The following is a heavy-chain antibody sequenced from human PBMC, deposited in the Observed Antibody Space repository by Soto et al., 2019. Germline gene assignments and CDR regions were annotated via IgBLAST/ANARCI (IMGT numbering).Heavy chain of an antibody. V-gene: IGHV1-18*01. Sequence: QVQLVQSGAEVKKPGASVKVSCKASGYTFTSYGISWVRQAPGQGLEWMGWISAYNGNTNYAQKLQGRVTMTTDTSPSTSYMELRSLRSDDTAVYYCARDRGFVVRAPPVDYWGQGTLVTVSS. J-gene: IGHJ4*02. D-gene: IGHD3-10*01. CDR2: ISAYNGNT. CDR3: ARDRGFVVRAPPVDY. CDR1: GYTFTSYG.